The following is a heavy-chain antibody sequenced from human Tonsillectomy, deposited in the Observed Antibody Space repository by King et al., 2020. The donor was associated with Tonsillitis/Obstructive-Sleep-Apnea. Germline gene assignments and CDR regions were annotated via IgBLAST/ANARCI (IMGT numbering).Heavy chain of an antibody. Sequence: QLVQSGGGVVQPGRSLRLSCTASGFTFSSYGMHWVRRAPGKGLEWVAIVWYDGSNKYYADSVKGRFIVSRDNSRYTLYLQMNSLRAEDTAVYYCARDGDYGDYGPWYFDLWGRGSLVTVSA. V-gene: IGHV3-33*01. CDR3: ARDGDYGDYGPWYFDL. CDR2: VWYDGSNK. CDR1: GFTFSSYG. D-gene: IGHD4-17*01. J-gene: IGHJ2*01.